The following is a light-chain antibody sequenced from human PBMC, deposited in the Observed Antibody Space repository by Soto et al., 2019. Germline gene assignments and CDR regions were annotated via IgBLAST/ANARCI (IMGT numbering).Light chain of an antibody. J-gene: IGLJ3*02. CDR3: SSYTSSSTVV. Sequence: QSALTQPASVSGSPGQSITISCTGTSSDLGGYNYVSWYQQHPGKAPKLMIYEVSNRPSGVSNRFSGSKSGNTASLTISGLQAEDEANYYCSSYTSSSTVVFGTGTKLTVL. CDR2: EVS. V-gene: IGLV2-14*01. CDR1: SSDLGGYNY.